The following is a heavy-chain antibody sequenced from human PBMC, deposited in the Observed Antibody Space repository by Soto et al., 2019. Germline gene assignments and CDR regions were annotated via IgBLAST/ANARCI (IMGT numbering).Heavy chain of an antibody. J-gene: IGHJ4*02. V-gene: IGHV4-34*01. Sequence: SETLSLTCAVFGGSFSGYDWNWIRQPPGKGLEWIGEISHSGSPNYNPSPRGRVTISVGTSQNQFSLKMTSLTAADTAVYYCARGGAIRSLYYFDHWGQGALVT. CDR2: ISHSGSP. CDR3: ARGGAIRSLYYFDH. D-gene: IGHD3-16*01. CDR1: GGSFSGYD.